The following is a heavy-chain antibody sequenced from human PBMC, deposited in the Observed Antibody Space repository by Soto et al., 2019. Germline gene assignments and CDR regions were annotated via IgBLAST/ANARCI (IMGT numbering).Heavy chain of an antibody. V-gene: IGHV4-31*03. CDR2: IYYSGST. J-gene: IGHJ4*02. CDR1: GGSISSGGYY. D-gene: IGHD1-26*01. CDR3: ASQIVGATSFDY. Sequence: PSETLSLTCNVSGGSISSGGYYWSWIRQHPGKGLEWIGYIYYSGSTYYNPSLKSRVTISVDTSKNQFSLKLSSVTAADTAVYYCASQIVGATSFDYWGQGTPVTVSS.